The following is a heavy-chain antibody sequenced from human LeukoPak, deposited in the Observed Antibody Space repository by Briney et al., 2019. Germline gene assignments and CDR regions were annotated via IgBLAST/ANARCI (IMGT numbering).Heavy chain of an antibody. D-gene: IGHD1-26*01. V-gene: IGHV4-38-2*02. J-gene: IGHJ4*02. CDR2: IYHSGST. CDR1: GYSISSGYY. Sequence: SETLSLTCTVSGYSISSGYYWGWIRQPPGKGLEWIGSIYHSGSTYYNPSLKSRVTISVDTSKNQFSLKLSSVTAADTAVYYCARGMRSTRGEFDYWGQGTLVTVSS. CDR3: ARGMRSTRGEFDY.